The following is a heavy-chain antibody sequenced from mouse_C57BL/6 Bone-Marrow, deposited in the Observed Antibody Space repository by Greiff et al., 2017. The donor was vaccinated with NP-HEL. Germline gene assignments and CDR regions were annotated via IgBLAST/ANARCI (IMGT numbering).Heavy chain of an antibody. CDR3: TTEGYVYFDY. D-gene: IGHD2-2*01. CDR2: IDPENGDT. CDR1: GFNIKDDY. J-gene: IGHJ2*01. Sequence: VQLQQSGAELVRPGASVKLSCTASGFNIKDDYMHWVKQRPEQGLEWIGWIDPENGDTEYASKFQGKATITADTSSNTAYLQLSSLTSEDTAVCYCTTEGYVYFDYWGQGTTLTVSS. V-gene: IGHV14-4*01.